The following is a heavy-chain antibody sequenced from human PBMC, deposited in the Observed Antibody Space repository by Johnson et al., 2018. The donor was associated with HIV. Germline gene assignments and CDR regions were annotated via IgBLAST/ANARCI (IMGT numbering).Heavy chain of an antibody. CDR2: IYSGDST. J-gene: IGHJ3*02. CDR3: ARDGPGDGNAMGGAGAFDI. D-gene: IGHD5-24*01. CDR1: GFTVSSNY. Sequence: VQLVESGGGLIQPGGSLRLSCAASGFTVSSNYMSWVRQAPGKGLEWVSVIYSGDSTYYADSLEGRFTISRDKSKNTVYLQMNSLRVEDTAVYYCARDGPGDGNAMGGAGAFDIWGQGTMVNVAS. V-gene: IGHV3-53*01.